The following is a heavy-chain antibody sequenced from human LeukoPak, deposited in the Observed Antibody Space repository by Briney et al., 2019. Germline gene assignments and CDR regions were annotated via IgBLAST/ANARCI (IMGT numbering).Heavy chain of an antibody. Sequence: SETLSLTCTVSGGSISSSSYYWGWIRQPPGKGLEWIGSIYYSGSTYYNPSLKSRVTISVDTSKNQFSLKLSSVTAADTAVYYCARTDSSWYIMWGQGTLVTVSS. J-gene: IGHJ4*02. CDR3: ARTDSSWYIM. D-gene: IGHD6-13*01. V-gene: IGHV4-39*07. CDR1: GGSISSSSYY. CDR2: IYYSGST.